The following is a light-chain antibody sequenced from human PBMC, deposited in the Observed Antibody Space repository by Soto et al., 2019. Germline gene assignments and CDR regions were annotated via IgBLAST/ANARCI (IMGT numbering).Light chain of an antibody. CDR3: QQYGSTWT. Sequence: ETLLTQSPGTLSLSPGERATLSWGASQSVRRSYLAWYKQKPGQAPRVLIYGASSRATGIPDRLSGSGSGTDFTLTISRLEPEDFAVYYCQQYGSTWTFGQGTKVDIK. CDR1: QSVRRSY. V-gene: IGKV3-20*01. CDR2: GAS. J-gene: IGKJ1*01.